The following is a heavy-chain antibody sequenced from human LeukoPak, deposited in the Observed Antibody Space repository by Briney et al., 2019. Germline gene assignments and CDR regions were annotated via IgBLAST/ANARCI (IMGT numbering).Heavy chain of an antibody. Sequence: SETLSLTCTVSGGSISSYYWSWIRQPPGKGLEWIGYIYYSGSTNYNPSLKSRVTISVDTSKNQFSLKLSSVTAADTAVYYCARGTVPIDYWGQGTLVTVSS. V-gene: IGHV4-59*01. CDR2: IYYSGST. D-gene: IGHD1-1*01. J-gene: IGHJ4*02. CDR1: GGSISSYY. CDR3: ARGTVPIDY.